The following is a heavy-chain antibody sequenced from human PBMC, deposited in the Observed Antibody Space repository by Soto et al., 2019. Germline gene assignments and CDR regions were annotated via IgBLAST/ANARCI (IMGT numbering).Heavy chain of an antibody. Sequence: GGSLRLSCAASGFTFSSYAMSWVRQAPGKGLEWVSAISGSGGSTYYADSVKGRFTISRDNSKNTLYLQMNSLRAEDTAVYYCAKVEGRGYSGYDTPYFDYWGQGTLVTVSS. J-gene: IGHJ4*02. CDR1: GFTFSSYA. CDR2: ISGSGGST. V-gene: IGHV3-23*01. D-gene: IGHD5-12*01. CDR3: AKVEGRGYSGYDTPYFDY.